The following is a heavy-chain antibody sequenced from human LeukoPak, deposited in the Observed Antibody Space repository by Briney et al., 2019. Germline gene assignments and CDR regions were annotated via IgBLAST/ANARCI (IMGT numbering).Heavy chain of an antibody. CDR2: IKQDGSEK. J-gene: IGHJ6*03. Sequence: PGGSLRLSCAASGFTFSSYWMSWVRQAPGKGLEWVANIKQDGSEKYYVDSVKGRFTISRDNAKNSLYLQMNGLRAEDTAVYYCARAYYYYYMDVWGKGTTVTVSS. V-gene: IGHV3-7*01. CDR1: GFTFSSYW. CDR3: ARAYYYYYMDV.